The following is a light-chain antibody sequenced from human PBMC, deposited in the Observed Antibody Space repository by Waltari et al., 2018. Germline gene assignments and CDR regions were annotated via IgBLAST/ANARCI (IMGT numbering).Light chain of an antibody. CDR2: EVS. Sequence: QSALTQPASVSGSPGQSITISCTGTTSDVGGYNYVSWYQQHPGKAPKLIIFEVSNRPSGVSDRFSGSKSGNTASLTISGLQAEDEADYYCNSYTSSYSWVFGGGTKLTVL. V-gene: IGLV2-14*01. J-gene: IGLJ3*02. CDR3: NSYTSSYSWV. CDR1: TSDVGGYNY.